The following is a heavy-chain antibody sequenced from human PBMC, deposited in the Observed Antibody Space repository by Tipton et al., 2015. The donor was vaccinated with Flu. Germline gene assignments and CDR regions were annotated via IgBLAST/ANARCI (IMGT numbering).Heavy chain of an antibody. CDR1: GFTINRYG. V-gene: IGHV3-23*01. CDR3: AKVIPELVAGLDY. D-gene: IGHD5-12*01. CDR2: IGGSGYTT. J-gene: IGHJ4*02. Sequence: AVSGFTINRYGMSWVRQFPGKGLEWVAAIGGSGYTTYFADSVKGRFTISRDIFTNTLSLQMNSLRAGDTAVYYCAKVIPELVAGLDYWGQGTLVTVSS.